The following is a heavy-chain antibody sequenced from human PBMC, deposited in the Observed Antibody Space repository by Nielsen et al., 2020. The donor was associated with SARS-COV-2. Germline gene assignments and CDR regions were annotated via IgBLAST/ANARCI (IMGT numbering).Heavy chain of an antibody. CDR2: ISYDGSNK. CDR1: GFTFSSYA. V-gene: IGHV3-30-3*01. Sequence: GSLRLSCAASGFTFSSYAMHWVRQAPGKGLEWVAVISYDGSNKYYADSVKGRFTISRDNSKNTLYLQMNSLRAEDTAVYYCARDLVRGGGYYYYGMDVWGQGTTVTVSS. J-gene: IGHJ6*02. D-gene: IGHD4-23*01. CDR3: ARDLVRGGGYYYYGMDV.